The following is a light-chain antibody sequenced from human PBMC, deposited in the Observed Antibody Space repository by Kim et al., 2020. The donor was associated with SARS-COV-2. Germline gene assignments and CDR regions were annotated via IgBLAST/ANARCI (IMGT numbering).Light chain of an antibody. CDR2: EDN. CDR3: QSYDSSNPLV. CDR1: SGSIASNY. J-gene: IGLJ3*02. V-gene: IGLV6-57*01. Sequence: NFMLTQPHSVSESPGKTVTISCTRRSGSIASNYVQWYQQRPGSSPTTVIYEDNQRPSGVPDRFSGSIDSSSNSASLTISGLKTEDEADYYCQSYDSSNPLVFGGGTKLTVL.